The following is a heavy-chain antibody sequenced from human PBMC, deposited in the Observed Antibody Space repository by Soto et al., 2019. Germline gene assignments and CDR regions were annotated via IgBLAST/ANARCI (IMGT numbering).Heavy chain of an antibody. CDR1: GFTFSGSA. CDR2: IRSKANSYAT. Sequence: EVQLVESGGGLVQPGGSLKLSCAASGFTFSGSAMHWVRQASGKGLEWVGRIRSKANSYATAYAASVKGRFTISRDDSKNTAYLQMNSLKTEDTAVYYCTRVIVGATGWFDPWGQGTLVTVSS. CDR3: TRVIVGATGWFDP. J-gene: IGHJ5*02. D-gene: IGHD1-26*01. V-gene: IGHV3-73*02.